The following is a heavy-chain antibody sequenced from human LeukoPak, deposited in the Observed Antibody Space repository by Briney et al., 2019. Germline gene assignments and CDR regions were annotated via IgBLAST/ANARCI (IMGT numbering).Heavy chain of an antibody. CDR2: ISSSSSTI. Sequence: GGSLRLSCAASGFTFSSYSMNWVRQAPGKGLEWVSYISSSSSTIYYADSVKGRFTISRDNAKNSLYLQMNSLRAEDTAVYYCARGGIVVVPAALHWGQGTRVTVSS. D-gene: IGHD2-2*01. CDR1: GFTFSSYS. J-gene: IGHJ4*02. V-gene: IGHV3-48*01. CDR3: ARGGIVVVPAALH.